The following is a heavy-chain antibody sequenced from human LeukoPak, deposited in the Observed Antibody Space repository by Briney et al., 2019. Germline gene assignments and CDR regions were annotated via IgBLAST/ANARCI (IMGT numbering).Heavy chain of an antibody. D-gene: IGHD1-26*01. J-gene: IGHJ4*02. CDR3: AKLVGASPSDY. Sequence: GRSLRLSCATSGFNFSTYDMTWVRQAPGKGLEWVSAISGSGDSTYYADSVKGRFTISRDNSKNTLYLQMNSLRAEDTAVYYCAKLVGASPSDYWGQGTLVTVSS. CDR2: ISGSGDST. V-gene: IGHV3-23*01. CDR1: GFNFSTYD.